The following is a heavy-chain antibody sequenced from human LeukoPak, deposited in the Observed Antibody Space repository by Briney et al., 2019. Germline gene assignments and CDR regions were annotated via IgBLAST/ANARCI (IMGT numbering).Heavy chain of an antibody. D-gene: IGHD3-22*01. V-gene: IGHV4-59*01. J-gene: IGHJ4*02. CDR1: GRSISSYY. Sequence: SETLSLTCTVSGRSISSYYWSWIRQPPGKGLEWIGYIYYSGSTNYNPSLKSRVTISVETSKTQFSLKLSSVTAADTAVYYCARGLSYDSSAPIGGFDYWGQGTLVTVSS. CDR3: ARGLSYDSSAPIGGFDY. CDR2: IYYSGST.